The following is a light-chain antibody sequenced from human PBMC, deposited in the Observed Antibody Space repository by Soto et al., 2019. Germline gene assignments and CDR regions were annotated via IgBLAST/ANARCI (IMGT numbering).Light chain of an antibody. Sequence: DTQMTQSPSFVSASVGDRVTITCRASQGISSWLAWYQQEPGKAPKLLIDAASHLQSGVPSRFSGSGSGTHFSLTINSLQLEDFATYYCQQANSFPLTFGGGTKVEIK. CDR1: QGISSW. V-gene: IGKV1D-12*01. CDR2: AAS. CDR3: QQANSFPLT. J-gene: IGKJ4*01.